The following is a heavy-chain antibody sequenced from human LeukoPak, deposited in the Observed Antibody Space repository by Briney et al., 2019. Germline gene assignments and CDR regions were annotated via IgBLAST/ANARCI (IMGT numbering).Heavy chain of an antibody. CDR2: ISTSSSYT. CDR1: GFTFSDYY. Sequence: GGSLRLSCAASGFTFSDYYMSWSRQAPGKGLEWVSYISTSSSYTNYADSAKGRFTISRDNSKNTLYLQMNSLRAEDTAVYYCAKGRYGDYEWTFDYWGQGTLVTVSS. D-gene: IGHD4-17*01. V-gene: IGHV3-11*05. CDR3: AKGRYGDYEWTFDY. J-gene: IGHJ4*02.